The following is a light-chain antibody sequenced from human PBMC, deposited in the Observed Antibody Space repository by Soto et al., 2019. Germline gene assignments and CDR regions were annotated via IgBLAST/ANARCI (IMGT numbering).Light chain of an antibody. CDR2: SNN. CDR3: ASWDDSLSETV. J-gene: IGLJ7*01. V-gene: IGLV1-47*01. Sequence: QAVVTQPTSLSGTPGQRVTISCSGSNFNVKNNYVYWYQQFAGTAPKLLIYSNNRRPSGVPDRFSGSKSGSSASLAISGLRPEDEADYDCASWDDSLSETVFGGGTQLTVL. CDR1: NFNVKNNY.